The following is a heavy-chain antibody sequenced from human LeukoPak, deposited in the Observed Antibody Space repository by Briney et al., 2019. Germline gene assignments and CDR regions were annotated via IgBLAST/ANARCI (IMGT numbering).Heavy chain of an antibody. V-gene: IGHV1-46*01. CDR1: GYTFTSYY. CDR3: ATNRTIFGGDYYYGMDV. CDR2: INPSGGST. Sequence: ASVKVSCKASGYTFTSYYMHWVRQAPGQGLEWMGIINPSGGSTSYAQKFQGRVTMTRDTSTSTVYMELSSLRSEDTAVYYCATNRTIFGGDYYYGMDVWGQGTTVTVSS. J-gene: IGHJ6*02. D-gene: IGHD3-3*01.